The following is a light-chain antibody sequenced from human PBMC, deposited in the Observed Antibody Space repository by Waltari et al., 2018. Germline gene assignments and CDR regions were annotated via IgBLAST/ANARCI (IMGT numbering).Light chain of an antibody. CDR1: GTDIGGSNL. V-gene: IGLV2-23*02. CDR2: EVT. Sequence: QSDLTQPASVSGSPGQSITIPCTGSGTDIGGSNLFSWYHQHPGKAPKLMIYEVTKRPSGVSIRFSGSKSGNTAALTISGLQAEDEGDYFCCSHAGSETYVVFGGGTKLTVL. J-gene: IGLJ2*01. CDR3: CSHAGSETYVV.